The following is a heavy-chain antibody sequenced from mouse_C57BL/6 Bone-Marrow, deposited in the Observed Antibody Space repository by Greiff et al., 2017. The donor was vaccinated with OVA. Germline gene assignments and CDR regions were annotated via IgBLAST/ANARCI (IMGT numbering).Heavy chain of an antibody. V-gene: IGHV1-59*01. CDR3: AHCGSRLYLHY. J-gene: IGHJ2*02. Sequence: QVQLQQPGAELVRPGTSVKLSCKASGYTFTNYWMHWVKQRPGQGLEWIGVIAPSDSYINYNQKFKGRATLTVDTSSSTDYMHLSSLTSEDSAVYYLAHCGSRLYLHYWGQGTSLTVSS. D-gene: IGHD1-1*01. CDR1: GYTFTNYW. CDR2: IAPSDSYI.